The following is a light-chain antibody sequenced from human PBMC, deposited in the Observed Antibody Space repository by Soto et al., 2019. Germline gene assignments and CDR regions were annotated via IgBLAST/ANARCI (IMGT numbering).Light chain of an antibody. Sequence: IVLPQSPASMSSTPRETVTTACRASNSVSSYLAWYQQKPGQAPRLLIYDASNMSTGIPARFSGSGSGTDFTLTISSIETADFAVYYCQQRSNWTRTFGQGIKVDIK. V-gene: IGKV3-11*01. CDR3: QQRSNWTRT. J-gene: IGKJ1*01. CDR1: NSVSSY. CDR2: DAS.